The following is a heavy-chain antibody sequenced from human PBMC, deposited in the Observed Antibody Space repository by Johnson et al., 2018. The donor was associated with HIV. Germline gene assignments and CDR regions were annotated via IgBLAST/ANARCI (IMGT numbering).Heavy chain of an antibody. CDR1: GFTCSSYA. J-gene: IGHJ3*02. V-gene: IGHV3-30*04. CDR2: ISYDGSNK. D-gene: IGHD6-13*01. CDR3: AKVSSWYFLRAFDI. Sequence: QVQLVESGGGVVQPGRSLRLSCAASGFTCSSYAMHWVRQAPGKGLEWVAVISYDGSNKYYADSVKGRFTISRDNSKNTLYLQMNSLRAEDTAVYYCAKVSSWYFLRAFDIWGQGTMVTVSS.